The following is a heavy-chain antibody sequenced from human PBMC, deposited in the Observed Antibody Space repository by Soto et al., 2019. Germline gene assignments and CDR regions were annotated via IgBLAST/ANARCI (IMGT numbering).Heavy chain of an antibody. CDR3: ARGPAYIDGWRTFDL. J-gene: IGHJ4*02. Sequence: SVKVSCKASGGTFSSYAISWVRQAPGQGLDWMGGIIPIFGTANYAQKFQGRVTITADESTSTAYMELSSLRSEDTAVYYCARGPAYIDGWRTFDLWGRGILVTVSS. V-gene: IGHV1-69*13. D-gene: IGHD6-19*01. CDR2: IIPIFGTA. CDR1: GGTFSSYA.